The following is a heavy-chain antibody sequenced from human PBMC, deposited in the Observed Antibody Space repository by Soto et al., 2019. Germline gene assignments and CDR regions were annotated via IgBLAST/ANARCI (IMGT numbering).Heavy chain of an antibody. CDR3: ARYRREAVAGYTLDN. J-gene: IGHJ4*02. D-gene: IGHD6-13*01. Sequence: WNWIRQPPGKGLEWIGYVYNSGSTNYNPSLKSRVTISEDTSKSQFSLKVNSMTAADTAVYYCARYRREAVAGYTLDNWGQGILVTVSS. V-gene: IGHV4-59*01. CDR2: VYNSGST.